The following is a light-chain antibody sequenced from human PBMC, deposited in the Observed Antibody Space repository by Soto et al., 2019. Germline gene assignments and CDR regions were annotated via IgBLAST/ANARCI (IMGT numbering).Light chain of an antibody. J-gene: IGKJ5*01. Sequence: EIVLTQSPATLSLSPGERATLSCRASQSVSGYLAWYRQKPGQAPRLLIYDASKRATDIPARFSGSGSGTDFTLTISSLEPEDFAVYYCQQRSNWPITFGQGTRLEIK. V-gene: IGKV3-11*01. CDR3: QQRSNWPIT. CDR1: QSVSGY. CDR2: DAS.